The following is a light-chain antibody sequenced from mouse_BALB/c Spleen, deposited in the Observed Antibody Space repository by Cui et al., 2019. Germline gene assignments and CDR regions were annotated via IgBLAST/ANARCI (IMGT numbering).Light chain of an antibody. V-gene: IGKV12-98*01. CDR2: AAT. Sequence: DIPLTQSPASQSASLGERVTLTCLASQAIGTWLAWYQQKPWKSPQLLTYAATSLADGVPSRFSGSGSGKKFSFKISRLQAEDFVSNYCQQIYSTPYTFGGGTKLEIK. CDR1: QAIGTW. CDR3: QQIYSTPYT. J-gene: IGKJ2*01.